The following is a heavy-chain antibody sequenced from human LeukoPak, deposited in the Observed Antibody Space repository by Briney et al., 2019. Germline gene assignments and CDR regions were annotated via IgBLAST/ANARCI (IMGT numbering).Heavy chain of an antibody. CDR3: ARLWDNTGLYFYYYMDI. CDR2: YHIGNT. V-gene: IGHV4-39*01. J-gene: IGHJ6*03. CDR1: GVSIRGDTYY. Sequence: SSETLSLTCTVSGVSIRGDTYYWGWIRQPPGKGLEWIGNYHIGNTYYNPSLKSRVTISEDTSKNQFSLRVNSVTAADTAVYYCARLWDNTGLYFYYYMDIWGEGTTVTVSS. D-gene: IGHD2-8*02.